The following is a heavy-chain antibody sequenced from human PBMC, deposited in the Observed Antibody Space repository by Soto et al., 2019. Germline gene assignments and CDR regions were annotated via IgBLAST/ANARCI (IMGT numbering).Heavy chain of an antibody. Sequence: QVQLQQWGAGLLKPSETLSLTCAVYGGSFSGYYWSWIRQPPGKGLEWIGEINHSGSTNYNPSLKIRVTISVDTSKNQFSLKLSSVTAADTAVYYCASSLYSSGWYNSWGQGTLVTVSS. V-gene: IGHV4-34*01. J-gene: IGHJ4*02. D-gene: IGHD6-19*01. CDR2: INHSGST. CDR1: GGSFSGYY. CDR3: ASSLYSSGWYNS.